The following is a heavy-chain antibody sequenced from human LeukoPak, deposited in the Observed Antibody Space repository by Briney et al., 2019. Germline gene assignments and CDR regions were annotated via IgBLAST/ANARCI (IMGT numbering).Heavy chain of an antibody. J-gene: IGHJ4*02. V-gene: IGHV4-59*04. D-gene: IGHD6-13*01. CDR2: IYYSGST. CDR1: GGSISSYY. CDR3: ARRSAADALTFDS. Sequence: SETLSLTCTVSGGSISSYYWSWIRQPPGKGLEWIGYIYYSGSTYYNPSLKSRVTISVDASKNQFSLKLSSVTAADTAVYYCARRSAADALTFDSWGQGTLVTVSS.